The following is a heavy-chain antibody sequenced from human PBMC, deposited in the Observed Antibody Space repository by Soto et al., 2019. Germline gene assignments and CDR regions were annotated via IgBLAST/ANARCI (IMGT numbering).Heavy chain of an antibody. Sequence: EVQLLESGGGLVQPGGSLRLSCAASGFTFNNYAMTWVRQAPGKGLEWVSAISGGGDTTSYADSVKGRFTVSRDGSKNTRSLQMSSRRAEETGLYYCAKGRSRSGSLTPSVDFWGQGTLVTVSP. V-gene: IGHV3-23*01. D-gene: IGHD3-10*01. CDR1: GFTFNNYA. J-gene: IGHJ4*02. CDR3: AKGRSRSGSLTPSVDF. CDR2: ISGGGDTT.